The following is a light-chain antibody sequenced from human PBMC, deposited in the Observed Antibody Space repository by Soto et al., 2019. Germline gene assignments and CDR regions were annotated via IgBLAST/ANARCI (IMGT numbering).Light chain of an antibody. Sequence: QSALTQSPSASGTPGQRVTIPCSGRSSNIGSTSVSWFQQFPGTAPKLLIYWNTQRPSGVPDRFSGSKSGTSASLAISGLRSEDEADYYCAAWDDSLIAWVFGGGTKVTVL. J-gene: IGLJ3*02. CDR2: WNT. CDR3: AAWDDSLIAWV. CDR1: SSNIGSTS. V-gene: IGLV1-47*01.